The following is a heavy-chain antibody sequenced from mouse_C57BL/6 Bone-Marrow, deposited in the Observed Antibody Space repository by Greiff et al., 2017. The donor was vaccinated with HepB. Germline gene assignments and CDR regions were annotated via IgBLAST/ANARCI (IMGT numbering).Heavy chain of an antibody. CDR3: ARGDLLWLRRNYFDY. CDR1: GYTFTDYY. Sequence: QVQLQQSGAELVRPGASVKLSCKASGYTFTDYYINWVKQRPGQGLEWIARIYPGSGNTYYNEKFKGKATLTAEKSSSTAYMQLSSLTSEDSAVYFCARGDLLWLRRNYFDYWGQGTTLTVSS. J-gene: IGHJ2*01. D-gene: IGHD2-2*01. CDR2: IYPGSGNT. V-gene: IGHV1-76*01.